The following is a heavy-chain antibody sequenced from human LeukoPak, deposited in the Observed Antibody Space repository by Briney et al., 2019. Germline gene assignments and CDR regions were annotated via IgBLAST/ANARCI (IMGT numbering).Heavy chain of an antibody. CDR2: IWYDGSNK. V-gene: IGHV3-33*01. D-gene: IGHD6-13*01. J-gene: IGHJ4*02. CDR3: ARGGKIAAAEDYFDY. Sequence: GRSLRLSCAASGFTFSSYGMHWVRQAPGKGLEWVAVIWYDGSNKYYADSVKGRFTISRDNSKNTLYLQMSSLRAEDTAVYYCARGGKIAAAEDYFDYWGQGTLVTVSS. CDR1: GFTFSSYG.